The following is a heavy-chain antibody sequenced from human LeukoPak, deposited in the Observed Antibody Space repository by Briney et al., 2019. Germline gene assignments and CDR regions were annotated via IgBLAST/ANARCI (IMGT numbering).Heavy chain of an antibody. Sequence: GGSLSLSCAASGFTFSSYGMHWVRQAPGKGLEWWSLISYDGNKKSYADSVKGRLTISRDNSKNTLYLQMYSLRAEDTAVYYCAKGNYYHGLDVWGQGTTVTVSS. CDR3: AKGNYYHGLDV. CDR1: GFTFSSYG. V-gene: IGHV3-30*18. J-gene: IGHJ6*02. CDR2: ISYDGNKK.